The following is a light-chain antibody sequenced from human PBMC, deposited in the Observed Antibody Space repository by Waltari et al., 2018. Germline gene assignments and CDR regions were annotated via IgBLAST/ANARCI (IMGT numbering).Light chain of an antibody. Sequence: EIVLTQSPGTLSLSPGERATLSCRASQSVSSNYLAWSQQKPGQAPRLLIYGASSRATGIPDRFSGSGSGTDFTLTIIRLEPEDFAVYYCQQYGSSPLFGPGTKVDIK. CDR3: QQYGSSPL. V-gene: IGKV3-20*01. J-gene: IGKJ3*01. CDR1: QSVSSNY. CDR2: GAS.